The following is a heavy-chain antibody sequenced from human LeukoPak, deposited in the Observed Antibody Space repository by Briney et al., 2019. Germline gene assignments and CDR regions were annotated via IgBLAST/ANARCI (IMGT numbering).Heavy chain of an antibody. D-gene: IGHD2-21*01. J-gene: IGHJ4*02. CDR2: LRYDGSDK. CDR3: AKAPGDIAIPDY. Sequence: PGGSLRLSCAASGFTFSSYGIHWVRQAPGKGLEWVAFLRYDGSDKYYADSVKGRFTISRDNSKNTLYLQMNSLRGEDTAVYYCAKAPGDIAIPDYWGQGTLVTVSS. CDR1: GFTFSSYG. V-gene: IGHV3-30*02.